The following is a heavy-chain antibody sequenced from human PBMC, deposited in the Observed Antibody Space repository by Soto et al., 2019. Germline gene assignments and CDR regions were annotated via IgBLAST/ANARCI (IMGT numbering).Heavy chain of an antibody. V-gene: IGHV1-3*01. CDR1: GYTFTSYA. CDR3: AREGIAVAGPSFRRPYWFDP. J-gene: IGHJ5*02. Sequence: QVPLVQSGAEVKKPGASVKVSCKASGYTFTSYAMHWVRQAPGQRLEWMGWINAGNGNTKYSQKFQGRVTITRDTSASTAYMELSSLRSEDTAVYYCAREGIAVAGPSFRRPYWFDPWGQGTLVTVSS. D-gene: IGHD6-19*01. CDR2: INAGNGNT.